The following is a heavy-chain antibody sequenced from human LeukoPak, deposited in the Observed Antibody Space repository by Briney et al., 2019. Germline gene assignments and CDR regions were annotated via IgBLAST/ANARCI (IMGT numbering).Heavy chain of an antibody. CDR2: IYYSGST. V-gene: IGHV4-39*01. J-gene: IGHJ4*02. D-gene: IGHD5-12*01. CDR1: GGSISSSSYY. Sequence: SETLSLTCTVSGGSISSSSYYWGWIRQPPGKGLEWIGSIYYSGSTYYNPSLKSRVTISVDTSKNQFSLKLSSVTAADTAVYYCARSVGGMAIVFDYWGQGTLVTVSS. CDR3: ARSVGGMAIVFDY.